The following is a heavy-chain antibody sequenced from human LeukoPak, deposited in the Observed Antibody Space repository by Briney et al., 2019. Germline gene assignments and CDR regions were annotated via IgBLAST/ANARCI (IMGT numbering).Heavy chain of an antibody. J-gene: IGHJ4*02. D-gene: IGHD3-22*01. CDR2: INPNSGGT. Sequence: ASVKVSCKASGYTFTGYYMHWVRQAPGQGLEWMGWINPNSGGTNYAQKFQGRVTMTRDTSISTAYMELSRLRSDDTAVYYCAGSRAHYYDSSGYYPILDYWGQGILVTVSS. CDR3: AGSRAHYYDSSGYYPILDY. V-gene: IGHV1-2*02. CDR1: GYTFTGYY.